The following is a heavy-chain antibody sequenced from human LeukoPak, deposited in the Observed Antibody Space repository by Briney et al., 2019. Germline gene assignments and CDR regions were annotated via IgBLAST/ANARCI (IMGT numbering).Heavy chain of an antibody. CDR2: IYYSGST. Sequence: SGTLSLTCAVSGGSISSGDYYWSWIRQPPGKGLEWIGYIYYSGSTYYNPSLKSRVTISVDTSKNQFSLKLSSVTAADTAVYYCARTRVVLRFLEWFDYWGQGTLVTVSS. CDR3: ARTRVVLRFLEWFDY. J-gene: IGHJ4*02. D-gene: IGHD3-3*01. CDR1: GGSISSGDYY. V-gene: IGHV4-30-4*01.